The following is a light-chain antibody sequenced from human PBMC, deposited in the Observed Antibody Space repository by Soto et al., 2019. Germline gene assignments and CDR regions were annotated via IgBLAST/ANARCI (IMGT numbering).Light chain of an antibody. CDR2: AAS. CDR1: QGISSY. Sequence: AIRMTQSPSSLSASTGDRVTITCRASQGISSYLAWYQQKPGKAPKLLIYAASTLQSGVPSRFSGSGSGTDFTLTISCLQPEDFATYYCQQLDSYLPFGQGTRLEIK. V-gene: IGKV1-8*01. CDR3: QQLDSYLP. J-gene: IGKJ5*01.